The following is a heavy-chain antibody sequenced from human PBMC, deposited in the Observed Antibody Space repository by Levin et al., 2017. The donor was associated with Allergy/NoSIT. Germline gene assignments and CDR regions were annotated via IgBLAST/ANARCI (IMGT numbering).Heavy chain of an antibody. CDR3: SRAQAYGSRPVYYYYYMDV. D-gene: IGHD6-13*01. V-gene: IGHV3-48*02. Sequence: GESLKISCEASGFTFRSYSMNWVRQAPGKGLEWVSYIRSSSSDIYYSDSVKGRFTISRDNAKNSLYLHMNSLRDEDTGVYYWSRAQAYGSRPVYYYYYMDVWGRGTTVTVSS. CDR1: GFTFRSYS. CDR2: IRSSSSDI. J-gene: IGHJ6*03.